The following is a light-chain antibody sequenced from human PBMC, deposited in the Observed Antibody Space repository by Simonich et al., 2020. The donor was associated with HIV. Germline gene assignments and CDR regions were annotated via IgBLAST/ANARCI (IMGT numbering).Light chain of an antibody. CDR3: QQYNNWPPLT. CDR2: GAS. J-gene: IGKJ4*01. CDR1: QSVSSS. V-gene: IGKV3-15*01. Sequence: EIVLAQSPGTLSLSPGERATLSCRASQSVSSSSLAWYQQKPGQAPRLLIYGASTRATGIPARFSGSGSGTEFTLTISSLQSEDFAVYYCQQYNNWPPLTFGGGTKVEIK.